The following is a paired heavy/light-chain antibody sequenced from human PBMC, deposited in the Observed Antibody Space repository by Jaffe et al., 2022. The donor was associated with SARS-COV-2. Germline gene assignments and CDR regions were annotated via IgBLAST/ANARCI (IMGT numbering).Light chain of an antibody. J-gene: IGKJ1*01. V-gene: IGKV3-15*01. CDR2: GAS. CDR1: QSVSSN. Sequence: EKVMTQSPATLSVSPGERATLSCWASQSVSSNLAWYQQKAGQAPRLLISGASTRATGIPARFSGSGSGTEFTLTISGLQSEDFAVYYCQQYNNWPWTFGQGTKVEIK. CDR3: QQYNNWPWT.
Heavy chain of an antibody. J-gene: IGHJ4*02. Sequence: EVQMLESGGGLVQPGGSLRLSCAASGFTFSDFAMSWVRQAPGKGLEWVSSISGSAGSTHYADSVKGRLTISRDNFKNTLYLQMNSLRAEDTAIYYCAKDPYASGSYKVYFDSWGQGTLVTVSS. CDR1: GFTFSDFA. D-gene: IGHD3-10*01. CDR3: AKDPYASGSYKVYFDS. CDR2: ISGSAGST. V-gene: IGHV3-23*01.